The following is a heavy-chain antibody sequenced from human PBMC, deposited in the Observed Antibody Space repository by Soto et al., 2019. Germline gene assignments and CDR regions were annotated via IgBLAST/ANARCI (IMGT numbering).Heavy chain of an antibody. D-gene: IGHD1-1*01. CDR1: GGTFGSYA. J-gene: IGHJ5*02. Sequence: QVQLVQSGAEVKTPGSSVKGSCKESGGTFGSYAIAWVRQAPGHGLEWLGGIIPIFGIANYAQKFQGRFAITADESTNTAYMELSSLRSDDTAVYYCAKAAQTRYNWNDLGNWFDPWCQGTLVTVSS. V-gene: IGHV1-69*01. CDR3: AKAAQTRYNWNDLGNWFDP. CDR2: IIPIFGIA.